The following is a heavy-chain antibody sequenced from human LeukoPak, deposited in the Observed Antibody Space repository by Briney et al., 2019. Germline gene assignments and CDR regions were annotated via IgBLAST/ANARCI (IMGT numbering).Heavy chain of an antibody. V-gene: IGHV3-74*01. Sequence: GGSLRLSCEASGFTFSSYWMHWVRRVPGKGLVWVSRINSDGSSTSYADSVKGRFTISRDNAKNTLYLQMNSLRAEGTAVYYCAELTSMVEQYWGQGTLVTVSS. J-gene: IGHJ4*02. D-gene: IGHD3-10*01. CDR1: GFTFSSYW. CDR2: INSDGSST. CDR3: AELTSMVEQY.